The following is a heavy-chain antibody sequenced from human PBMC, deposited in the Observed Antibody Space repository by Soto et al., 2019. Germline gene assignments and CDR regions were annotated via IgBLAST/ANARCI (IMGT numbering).Heavy chain of an antibody. CDR1: GYIFNGYG. J-gene: IGHJ6*02. CDR2: ISPYNGHT. Sequence: QIQLVQSGGEVKKPGASVNLSCKASGYIFNGYGISWVRQAPGQGLEWMGWISPYNGHTEYSQSLQGRLTVTADTSTTTVYRERRSLRSDDTAGYYCARGGSGYLTGRGFAGAMDVWGQGTTVTVSS. D-gene: IGHD3-22*01. V-gene: IGHV1-18*04. CDR3: ARGGSGYLTGRGFAGAMDV.